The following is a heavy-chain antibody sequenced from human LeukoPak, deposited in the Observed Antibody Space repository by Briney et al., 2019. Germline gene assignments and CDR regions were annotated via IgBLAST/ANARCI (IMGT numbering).Heavy chain of an antibody. V-gene: IGHV4-34*01. CDR2: INHSGST. Sequence: SETLSLTCAVYGGSFSGYYWSWIRQPPGKGLEWIGEINHSGSTNYNPSLKSRVTISGDTPKNQFSLKLSSVTAADTAVYYCARGPWFDPWGQGTLVTVSS. J-gene: IGHJ5*02. CDR1: GGSFSGYY. CDR3: ARGPWFDP.